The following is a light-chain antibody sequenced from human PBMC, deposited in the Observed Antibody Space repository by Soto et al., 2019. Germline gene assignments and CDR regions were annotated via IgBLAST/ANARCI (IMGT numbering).Light chain of an antibody. V-gene: IGKV1-39*01. CDR1: QSISSY. Sequence: DIQMTQSPSSLSASVGDRVTITCRASQSISSYLNGYQQKPGKAPKLLIYAASSLQSGVPSRFSGSGSVTDFTLTISSLQPEDFATYYCQQSYSTPYTFGQGTKLEIK. CDR3: QQSYSTPYT. CDR2: AAS. J-gene: IGKJ2*01.